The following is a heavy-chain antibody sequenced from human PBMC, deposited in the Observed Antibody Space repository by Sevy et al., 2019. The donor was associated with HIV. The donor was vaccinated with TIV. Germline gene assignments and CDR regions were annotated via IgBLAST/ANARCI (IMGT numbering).Heavy chain of an antibody. CDR1: GFTFSSYS. D-gene: IGHD3-22*01. CDR3: AGDRSLNYYDSSGYYAYDAFDI. Sequence: GGSLRLSCAASGFTFSSYSMNWVRQAPGKGLEWVSYISSSSSTIYYADSVKGRFTISRDNAKNSLYLQMNSLRAEDTAVYYCAGDRSLNYYDSSGYYAYDAFDIWGQGTMVTVSS. V-gene: IGHV3-48*01. CDR2: ISSSSSTI. J-gene: IGHJ3*02.